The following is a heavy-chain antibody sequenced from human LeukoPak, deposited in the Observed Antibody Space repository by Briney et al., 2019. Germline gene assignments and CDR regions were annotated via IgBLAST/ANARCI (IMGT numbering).Heavy chain of an antibody. CDR2: MNPNSGNT. D-gene: IGHD3-3*01. J-gene: IGHJ5*02. Sequence: ASVKVSCKASGYTFTSYDINWVRQATGQGLEWMGWMNPNSGNTGYAQKFQGRVTMTRDTSISTAYMELSRLRSDDTAVYYCARAGSGRITIFGVVPNWFDPWGQGTLVTVSS. V-gene: IGHV1-8*01. CDR1: GYTFTSYD. CDR3: ARAGSGRITIFGVVPNWFDP.